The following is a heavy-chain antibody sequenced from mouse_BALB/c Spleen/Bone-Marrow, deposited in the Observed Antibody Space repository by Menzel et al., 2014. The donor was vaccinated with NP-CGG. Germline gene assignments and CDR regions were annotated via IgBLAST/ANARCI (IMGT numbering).Heavy chain of an antibody. CDR3: ARLLRLRYFDY. V-gene: IGHV5-9*02. D-gene: IGHD1-2*01. J-gene: IGHJ2*01. CDR2: ISSGGSYT. Sequence: EVQLVESGGGLVKPGGSLKLSCAASGFAFSSYDMSWVRQTPEKRLEWVATISSGGSYTYYPDSVKGRFTISGDNARNTLYLQMSSLRSEDTALYYCARLLRLRYFDYWGQGTTLTVSS. CDR1: GFAFSSYD.